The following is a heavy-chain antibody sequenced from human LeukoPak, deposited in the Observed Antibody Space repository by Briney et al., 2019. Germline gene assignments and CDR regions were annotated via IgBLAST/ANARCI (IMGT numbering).Heavy chain of an antibody. J-gene: IGHJ4*02. CDR1: GGSFSVYY. CDR3: ARERITMVRGVVPFDY. CDR2: INHSGST. V-gene: IGHV4-34*01. D-gene: IGHD3-10*01. Sequence: PSETLSLTCAVYGGSFSVYYWSWIRQPPGKGLEWIGEINHSGSTNYNPSLKSRVTISVDTSKNQFSLKLSSVTAADTAVYYCARERITMVRGVVPFDYWGQGTLVTVSS.